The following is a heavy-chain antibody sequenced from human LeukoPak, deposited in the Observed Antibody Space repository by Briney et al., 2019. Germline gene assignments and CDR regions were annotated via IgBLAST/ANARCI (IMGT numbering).Heavy chain of an antibody. J-gene: IGHJ4*02. Sequence: GGSLRLSCAASGFTLSDHYMDWVRQAPGKGLEWVGRTTNKANSYTTEYAASVKGRFTISRDDSKNSLYLQMNSLKTEDTAVYYCARRYCIGGNCRYSDYWGQGNLVTVSS. CDR2: TTNKANSYTT. D-gene: IGHD2-15*01. CDR1: GFTLSDHY. V-gene: IGHV3-72*01. CDR3: ARRYCIGGNCRYSDY.